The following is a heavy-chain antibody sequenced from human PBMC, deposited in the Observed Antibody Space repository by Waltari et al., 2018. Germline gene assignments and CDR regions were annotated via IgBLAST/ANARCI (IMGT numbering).Heavy chain of an antibody. CDR2: INHSGST. Sequence: QVQLQQWGAGLLKPSETLSLTCAVYGGSFSGYYWSWIRQPPGKGLEWIGEINHSGSTNYNPSLKSRVTISVDTSKNQFSLKLSSVTAADTAVYYCARGHGLVPAATFDYWGQGTLVTVSS. D-gene: IGHD2-2*01. V-gene: IGHV4-34*01. J-gene: IGHJ4*02. CDR3: ARGHGLVPAATFDY. CDR1: GGSFSGYY.